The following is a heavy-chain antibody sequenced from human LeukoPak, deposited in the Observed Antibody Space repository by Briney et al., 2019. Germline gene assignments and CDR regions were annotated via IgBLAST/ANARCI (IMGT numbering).Heavy chain of an antibody. J-gene: IGHJ3*02. CDR1: GYTFTGYY. V-gene: IGHV1-2*02. D-gene: IGHD1-26*01. CDR2: INPNSGGT. Sequence: GASVKVSCKASGYTFTGYYMRWVRQAPGQGLERMGWINPNSGGTNYAQKFQGRVTMTRDTSISTAYMELSRLRSDDTAVYYCARGESGSFPLDAFDIWGQGTMVTVSS. CDR3: ARGESGSFPLDAFDI.